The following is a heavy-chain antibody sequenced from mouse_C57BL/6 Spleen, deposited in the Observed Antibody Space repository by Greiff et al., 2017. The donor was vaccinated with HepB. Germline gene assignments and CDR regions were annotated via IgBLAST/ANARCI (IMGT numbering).Heavy chain of an antibody. D-gene: IGHD1-1*01. CDR2: ILPGSGST. V-gene: IGHV1-9*01. CDR1: GYTFTGYW. J-gene: IGHJ1*03. Sequence: VQLQQSGAELMKPGASVKLSCKATGYTFTGYWIEWVKQRPGHGLEWIGEILPGSGSTNYNEKFKGKATFTADTSSNTAYMQLSSLTTEDSAIYYCARPHLYYGSRRWDFDVWGTGTTVTVSS. CDR3: ARPHLYYGSRRWDFDV.